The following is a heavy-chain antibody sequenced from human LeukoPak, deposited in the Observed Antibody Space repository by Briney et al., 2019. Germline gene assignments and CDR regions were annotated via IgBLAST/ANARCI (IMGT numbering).Heavy chain of an antibody. CDR2: IKSDGSTT. CDR3: LSLSTSGAGS. Sequence: GGSLRLSCAASGFTFSNDWMHWVRQAPGKGLVWVSRIKSDGSTTNYADSVKGRFTTSRDNAKNTLYLQMNSLRAEDSAVYYCLSLSTSGAGSWGQGTLVTVSS. CDR1: GFTFSNDW. J-gene: IGHJ5*02. V-gene: IGHV3-74*01. D-gene: IGHD6-13*01.